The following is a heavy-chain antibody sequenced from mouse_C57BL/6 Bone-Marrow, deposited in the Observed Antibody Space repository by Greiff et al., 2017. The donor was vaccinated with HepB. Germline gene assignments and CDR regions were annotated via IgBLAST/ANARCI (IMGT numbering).Heavy chain of an antibody. Sequence: EVQGVESGGDLVKPGGSLKLSCAASGFTFSSYGMSWVRQTPDKRLEWVATISSGGSYTYYPDSVTGRFTISRDNAKNTLYLQMSSLKSEDTAMYYCASITTVVASYWYCDVWGTGTTVTVSS. J-gene: IGHJ1*03. V-gene: IGHV5-6*01. CDR3: ASITTVVASYWYCDV. CDR2: ISSGGSYT. D-gene: IGHD1-1*01. CDR1: GFTFSSYG.